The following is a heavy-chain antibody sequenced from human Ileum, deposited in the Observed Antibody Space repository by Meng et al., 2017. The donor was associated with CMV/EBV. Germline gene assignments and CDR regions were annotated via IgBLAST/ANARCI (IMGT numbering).Heavy chain of an antibody. CDR1: GFIFSTYA. CDR3: AREAFSGGYDDGFDP. Sequence: GESLKISCAASGFIFSTYAMHWVRQAPGKGLEWVAVISYDGSHKYYADSVKGRFTISKNNSNNTLYLQMNSLRADDTAVYYCAREAFSGGYDDGFDPWGQGNLVNGAS. J-gene: IGHJ5*02. D-gene: IGHD5-12*01. V-gene: IGHV3-30*01. CDR2: ISYDGSHK.